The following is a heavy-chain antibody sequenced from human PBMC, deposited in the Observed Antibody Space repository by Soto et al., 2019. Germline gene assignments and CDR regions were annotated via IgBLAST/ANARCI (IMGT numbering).Heavy chain of an antibody. CDR3: TRDPLIAVAAYDAFDI. V-gene: IGHV3-33*01. J-gene: IGHJ3*02. Sequence: QVQLVESGGGVVQRGGSLRLSCAASGFTFSSYGMHWVRQAPGKGLEWVAVIWYDGSNKYYADSVKGRYIISRDDSKNTVCLQMNSLGAEDTAVYYCTRDPLIAVAAYDAFDIWGQGTSVTVSS. CDR2: IWYDGSNK. D-gene: IGHD6-19*01. CDR1: GFTFSSYG.